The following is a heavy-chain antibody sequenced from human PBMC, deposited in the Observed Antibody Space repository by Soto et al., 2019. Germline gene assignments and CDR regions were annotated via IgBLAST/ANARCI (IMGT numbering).Heavy chain of an antibody. D-gene: IGHD6-13*01. CDR1: GGSISSGDYY. CDR2: IYYSGST. Sequence: PSETLSLTCTVSGGSISSGDYYWSWVRQPPGKDLEYIGYIYYSGSTYYNPSLKSRVTISVDTSKNQFSLKLSSVTAADTAVYYCATTRLLAAAGTWNWFDPWGQGTLVTVSS. CDR3: ATTRLLAAAGTWNWFDP. V-gene: IGHV4-31*03. J-gene: IGHJ5*02.